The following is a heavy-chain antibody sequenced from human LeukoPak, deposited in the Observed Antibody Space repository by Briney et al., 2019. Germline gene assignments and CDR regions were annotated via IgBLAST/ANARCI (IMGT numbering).Heavy chain of an antibody. CDR2: ISGSGGST. CDR3: AKHQQIYGDSLMDV. V-gene: IGHV3-23*01. J-gene: IGHJ6*02. CDR1: GFTFSSYA. D-gene: IGHD4-17*01. Sequence: GGSLRLSCAASGFTFSSYAMSWVRQAPGKGPEWVSTISGSGGSTNYADSVKGRFTISRDNSKSTLYVQMNSLRAEDTAVYYCAKHQQIYGDSLMDVWGQGPTVTVSS.